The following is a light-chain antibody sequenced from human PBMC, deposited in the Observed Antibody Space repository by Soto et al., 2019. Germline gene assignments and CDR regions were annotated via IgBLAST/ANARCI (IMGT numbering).Light chain of an antibody. V-gene: IGKV4-1*01. J-gene: IGKJ1*01. Sequence: DIVMTQSPDSLAVSLGERATINCKSSQSVLYSSNTKKYLAWYQQRPGQPPNLLIYWASTRESGVPDRFSGSWDGTDFTLTCSSLQAEYVVIIYCQQYFSFPWTFGQGTKVEIK. CDR3: QQYFSFPWT. CDR1: QSVLYSSNTKKY. CDR2: WAS.